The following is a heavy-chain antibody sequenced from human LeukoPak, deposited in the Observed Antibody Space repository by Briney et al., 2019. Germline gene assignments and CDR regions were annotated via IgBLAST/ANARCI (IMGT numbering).Heavy chain of an antibody. V-gene: IGHV1-2*02. CDR3: ARGAPSGGPGYYGVDV. Sequence: ASVKVSCKAYGYTFTGYYMHWVRQAPGQGLEWVGWIDPNSGGTNYAQKIQGRVTMTRDTSISTTYMELSRLTSGDTAVYYCARGAPSGGPGYYGVDVWGQGTTVTVSS. D-gene: IGHD3-10*01. CDR2: IDPNSGGT. CDR1: GYTFTGYY. J-gene: IGHJ6*02.